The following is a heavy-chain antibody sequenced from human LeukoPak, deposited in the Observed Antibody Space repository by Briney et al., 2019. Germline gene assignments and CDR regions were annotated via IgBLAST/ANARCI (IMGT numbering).Heavy chain of an antibody. J-gene: IGHJ6*03. V-gene: IGHV4-61*02. D-gene: IGHD5-12*01. CDR1: GAAINSGSYY. CDR3: ARELVAPRPHNDYYFYIGV. Sequence: PSETLSLTCAVSGAAINSGSYYWTWIRQPAGKGLEWIGRILTTGSTNYNPSLKSRVTISLDTSTKQFSLNLTSVTAADTAVYYCARELVAPRPHNDYYFYIGVWGKGTTVTVSS. CDR2: ILTTGST.